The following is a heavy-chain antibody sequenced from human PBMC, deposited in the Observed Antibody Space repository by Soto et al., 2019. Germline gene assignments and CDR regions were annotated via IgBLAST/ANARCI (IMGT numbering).Heavy chain of an antibody. CDR1: GFTFSSLW. CDR3: SRSLDS. J-gene: IGHJ4*02. V-gene: IGHV3-7*01. Sequence: PGVSLRLSCSASGFTFSSLWMDWGRQAPGKGLEWVANINPDGSEKHYVDSVKGRFTISRDNAKNSLYLQMRSLTAEDSALYYCSRSLDSWGQGTRVTVSS. CDR2: INPDGSEK.